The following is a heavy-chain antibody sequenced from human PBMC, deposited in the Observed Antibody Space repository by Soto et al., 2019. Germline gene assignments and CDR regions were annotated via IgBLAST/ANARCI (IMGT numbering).Heavy chain of an antibody. Sequence: GGSLRLSCAASGFTFSSYGMHWVRQAPGKGLEWVAVISYDGSNKYYADSVKGRFTISRDNSKNTLYLQMNSLRAEDTAVYYCAKDLGGIPQLPHRYHLGRNNWFDPWGQGTLVTVSS. CDR1: GFTFSSYG. CDR2: ISYDGSNK. V-gene: IGHV3-30*18. J-gene: IGHJ5*02. D-gene: IGHD2-2*01. CDR3: AKDLGGIPQLPHRYHLGRNNWFDP.